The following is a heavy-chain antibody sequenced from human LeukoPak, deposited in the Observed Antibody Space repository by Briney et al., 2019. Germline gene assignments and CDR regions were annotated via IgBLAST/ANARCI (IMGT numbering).Heavy chain of an antibody. CDR2: INSDGSST. CDR1: GFTLSTYW. V-gene: IGHV3-74*01. Sequence: GGSLRLSCAASGFTLSTYWMVWVRQVPGKGLVWVSRINSDGSSTTYADSVKGRFTISRDNAKNTLYLQMYSLRGDDTAVYYCARDQPWGVANYWGQGTLVTVSP. J-gene: IGHJ4*02. CDR3: ARDQPWGVANY. D-gene: IGHD3-10*01.